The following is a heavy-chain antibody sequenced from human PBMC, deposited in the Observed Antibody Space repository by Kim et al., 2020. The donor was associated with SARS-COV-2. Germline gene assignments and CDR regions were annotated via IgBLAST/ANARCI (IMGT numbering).Heavy chain of an antibody. V-gene: IGHV4-30-4*01. D-gene: IGHD3-10*01. CDR1: GGSISSGDYY. CDR3: ARAWDYGSGSYYNVSYYYGMDV. J-gene: IGHJ6*02. Sequence: SETLSLTCTVSGGSISSGDYYWSWIRQPPGKGLEWIGYIYYSGSTYYNPSLKSRVTISVDTSKNQFSLKLSSVTAADTAVYYCARAWDYGSGSYYNVSYYYGMDVWGQGTTVTVSS. CDR2: IYYSGST.